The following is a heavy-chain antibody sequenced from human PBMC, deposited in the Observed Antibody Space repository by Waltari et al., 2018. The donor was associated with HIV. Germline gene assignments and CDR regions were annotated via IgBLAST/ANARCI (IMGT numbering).Heavy chain of an antibody. Sequence: EVQLVESGGGLVKPGGSLRLSCEASGLPFSSYTMNWVRQAPGKGLEWVSSISSSSSDIYYAVSVKGRFTISRDNAKNSLFLQMSSLRAEDMAVYYCARASRGVAVAGFDYWGQGILVTVSS. CDR2: ISSSSSDI. D-gene: IGHD6-19*01. CDR1: GLPFSSYT. V-gene: IGHV3-21*01. J-gene: IGHJ4*02. CDR3: ARASRGVAVAGFDY.